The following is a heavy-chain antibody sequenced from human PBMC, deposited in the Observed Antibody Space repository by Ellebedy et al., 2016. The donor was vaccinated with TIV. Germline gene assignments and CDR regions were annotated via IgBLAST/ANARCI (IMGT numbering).Heavy chain of an antibody. Sequence: GRFTMSRDNSKNTMHLQMNSLRAEDTAVYYCARDRGISGSTVKDAFDIWGQGTMVTVSS. J-gene: IGHJ3*02. V-gene: IGHV3-30*07. CDR3: ARDRGISGSTVKDAFDI. D-gene: IGHD1-26*01.